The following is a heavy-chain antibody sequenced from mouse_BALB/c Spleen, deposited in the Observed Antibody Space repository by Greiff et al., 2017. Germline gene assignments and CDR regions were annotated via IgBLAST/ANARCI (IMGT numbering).Heavy chain of an antibody. CDR3: TYYDYDRAFAY. D-gene: IGHD2-4*01. V-gene: IGHV1S22*01. CDR1: GYTFTSYW. J-gene: IGHJ3*01. Sequence: LQQPGSELVRPGASVKLSCKASGYTFTSYWMHWVKQRHGQGLEWIGNIYPGSGSTNYDEKFKSKGTLTVDTSSSTAYMHLSSLTSEDSAVYYCTYYDYDRAFAYWGQGTLVTVSA. CDR2: IYPGSGST.